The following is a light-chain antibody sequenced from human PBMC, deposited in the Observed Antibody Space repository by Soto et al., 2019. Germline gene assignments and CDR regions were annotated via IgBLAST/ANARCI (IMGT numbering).Light chain of an antibody. Sequence: EIGLTQSPGTLSLSPGERATLSGMASQSVSNNYLAWYQQKPGQAPRLLIYGASNRATGIPDRFSGSGSGTDFTLTISRLEPEDFAVYYCQQYGSSGTFGQGTKVDIK. CDR2: GAS. J-gene: IGKJ1*01. CDR3: QQYGSSGT. V-gene: IGKV3-20*01. CDR1: QSVSNNY.